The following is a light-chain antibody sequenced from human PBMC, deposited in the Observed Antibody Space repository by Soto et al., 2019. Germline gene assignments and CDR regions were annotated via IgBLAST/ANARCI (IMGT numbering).Light chain of an antibody. CDR2: LAS. CDR3: MQLLHPPLT. J-gene: IGKJ4*01. V-gene: IGKV2-28*01. CDR1: QSLLHSNGYNY. Sequence: DVVMTQSPLSLPVTPGEPASISCRSSQSLLHSNGYNYLAWFLQKAGQSPQLLIYLASSRASGVPDRFSGSGSGTDFTLEISSAEAEDVGVYYCMQLLHPPLTFGGGTKVDIK.